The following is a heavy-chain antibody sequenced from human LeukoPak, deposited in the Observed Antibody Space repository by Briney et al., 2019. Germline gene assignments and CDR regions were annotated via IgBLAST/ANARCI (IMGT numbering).Heavy chain of an antibody. Sequence: GGSLRLSCAASGFTFDDYAMHWVRHPPGKGLEWVSSISSSSSHIYYADSVKGRFTISRDNAKNSLYLQVSSLRVEDTAVFYCVRAWGGGSYSDAFDIWGQGTMVTVSS. CDR3: VRAWGGGSYSDAFDI. CDR2: ISSSSSHI. V-gene: IGHV3-21*06. J-gene: IGHJ3*02. D-gene: IGHD1-26*01. CDR1: GFTFDDYA.